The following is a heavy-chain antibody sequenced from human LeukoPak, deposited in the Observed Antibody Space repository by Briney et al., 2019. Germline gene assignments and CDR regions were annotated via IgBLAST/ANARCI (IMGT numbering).Heavy chain of an antibody. V-gene: IGHV3-7*01. J-gene: IGHJ4*02. CDR2: MNQDGSEK. CDR3: ARDRALYDSRRGYYYTEDDY. CDR1: GFTFSTYW. Sequence: GGSLRLSCAAPGFTFSTYWMSWVRQAPGKGLEWVANMNQDGSEKYYLDSVKGRFTVSRDNAKNSLYLQMNSLRDDDTAVYFCARDRALYDSRRGYYYTEDDYWGQGTLVTVSS. D-gene: IGHD3-22*01.